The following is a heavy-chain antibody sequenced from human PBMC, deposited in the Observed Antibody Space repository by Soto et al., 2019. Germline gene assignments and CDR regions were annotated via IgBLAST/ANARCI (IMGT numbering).Heavy chain of an antibody. CDR3: ARDALRSGWSPAYFNY. Sequence: QVQLVESGGGVVQPGRSLRLSCAASGFTFSSYAMHWVRQAPGKGLEWVAVISYDGSNKYYADSVKGRFTISRDNSKNTLYLQMNSLRAEDTAVYYCARDALRSGWSPAYFNYWGQGTLVTVSS. CDR2: ISYDGSNK. D-gene: IGHD6-19*01. V-gene: IGHV3-30-3*01. CDR1: GFTFSSYA. J-gene: IGHJ4*02.